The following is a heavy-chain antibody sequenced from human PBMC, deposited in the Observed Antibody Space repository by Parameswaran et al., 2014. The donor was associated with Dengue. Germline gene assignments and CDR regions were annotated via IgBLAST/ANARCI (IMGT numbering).Heavy chain of an antibody. J-gene: IGHJ4*02. CDR2: IYYSGST. Sequence: RWIRQPPGKGLEWIGYIYYSGSTNYNPSLKSRVTISVDTSKNQFSLKLSSVTAADTAVYYCARQLWQYFDYWGQGTLVTVSS. V-gene: IGHV4-59*08. CDR3: ARQLWQYFDY. D-gene: IGHD3-10*01.